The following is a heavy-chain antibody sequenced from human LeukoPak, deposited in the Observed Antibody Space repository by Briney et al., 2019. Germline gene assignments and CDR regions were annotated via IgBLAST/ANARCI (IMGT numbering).Heavy chain of an antibody. CDR3: ARNLIDFDFWSGSNWFDP. J-gene: IGHJ5*02. Sequence: ASVWVSCEHSGYSFTRYDTSWVRAAPGQGVGWMGWFSAYNGNTNYTQKLQGRVTMTTDTSTSTAYMELRSLRSDDTAVYYCARNLIDFDFWSGSNWFDPWGQGTLVTVSS. D-gene: IGHD3-3*01. CDR2: FSAYNGNT. CDR1: GYSFTRYD. V-gene: IGHV1-18*01.